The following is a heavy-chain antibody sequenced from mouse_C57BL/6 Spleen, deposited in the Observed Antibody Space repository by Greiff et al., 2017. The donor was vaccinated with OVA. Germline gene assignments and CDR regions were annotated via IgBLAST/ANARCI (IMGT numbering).Heavy chain of an antibody. Sequence: EVMLVESGEGLVKPGGSLKLSCAASGFTFSSYAMSWVRQTPEKRLEWVAYISSGGDYIYYADTVKGRFTISRDNARNTLYLQMSSLKSEDTAMYYCTRVYSNYGVLLDDWGQGTTLTVSS. CDR3: TRVYSNYGVLLDD. D-gene: IGHD2-5*01. CDR1: GFTFSSYA. CDR2: ISSGGDYI. J-gene: IGHJ2*01. V-gene: IGHV5-9-1*02.